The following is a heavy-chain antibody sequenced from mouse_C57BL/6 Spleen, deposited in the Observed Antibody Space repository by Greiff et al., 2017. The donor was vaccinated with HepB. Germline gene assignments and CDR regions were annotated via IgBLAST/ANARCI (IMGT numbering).Heavy chain of an antibody. CDR1: GYTFTSYW. D-gene: IGHD2-1*01. J-gene: IGHJ1*03. CDR3: ARVGNPYWYFDV. V-gene: IGHV1-55*01. Sequence: VQLQQPGAELVKPGASVKMSCKASGYTFTSYWITWVKQRPGQGLEWIGDIYPGSGSTNYNEKFKSKATLTVDTSSSTAYMQLSSLTSEDSAVYYCARVGNPYWYFDVWGTGTTVTVSS. CDR2: IYPGSGST.